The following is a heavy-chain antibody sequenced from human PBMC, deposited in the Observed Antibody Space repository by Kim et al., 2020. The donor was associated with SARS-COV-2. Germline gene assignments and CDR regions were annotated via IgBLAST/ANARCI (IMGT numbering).Heavy chain of an antibody. D-gene: IGHD2-8*01. V-gene: IGHV4-59*08. CDR1: GASINNNY. CDR2: IHSTGTT. CDR3: GRNGVYLDV. J-gene: IGHJ6*01. Sequence: SETLSLTCTVSGASINNNYWTWIRQSPEKGLEWIGYIHSTGTTEYNPSLEGRVTLSIDTSRNQFSLTLRSVTAADTAMYFCGRNGVYLDVWGQGTTGTVSS.